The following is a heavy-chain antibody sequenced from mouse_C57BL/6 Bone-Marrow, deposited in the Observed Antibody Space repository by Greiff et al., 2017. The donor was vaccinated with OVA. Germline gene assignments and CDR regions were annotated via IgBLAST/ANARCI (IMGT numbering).Heavy chain of an antibody. V-gene: IGHV1-82*01. Sequence: VKLMESGPELVKPGASVKISCKASGYAFSSFWMNWVKQRPGKGLEWIGRIYPGDGDTNYNGKFKGKATLTADKSSSTAYMQLSSLTSEDSAVYFCARHEDGYYASYFDYWGQGTTLTVSS. CDR1: GYAFSSFW. J-gene: IGHJ2*01. CDR3: ARHEDGYYASYFDY. CDR2: IYPGDGDT. D-gene: IGHD2-3*01.